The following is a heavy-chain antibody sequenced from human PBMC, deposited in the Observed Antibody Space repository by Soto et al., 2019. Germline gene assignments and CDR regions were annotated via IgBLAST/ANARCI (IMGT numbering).Heavy chain of an antibody. V-gene: IGHV1-2*04. CDR1: GYTFTGYY. D-gene: IGHD3-22*01. CDR2: INPNSGGT. Sequence: ASVKVSCKASGYTFTGYYMHWVRQAPGQGLEWMGWINPNSGGTNYAQKFQGWVTMTRDTSISTAYMELSRLRSDDTAVYYCARGIVVVTPHFDYWGQGTLVTVSS. J-gene: IGHJ4*02. CDR3: ARGIVVVTPHFDY.